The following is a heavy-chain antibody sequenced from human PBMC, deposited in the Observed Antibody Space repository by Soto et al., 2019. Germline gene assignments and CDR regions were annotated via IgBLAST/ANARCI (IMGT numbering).Heavy chain of an antibody. D-gene: IGHD2-15*01. Sequence: QVQLVESGGGVVQPGRSLRLSCAASGFTFSSYGMHWVRQAPGKGLEWVAVISYDGSNKYYADSVKGRFTISRDNSKNTLYLQMNSLRAEDTAVYYCAKISVVVAATTDAFDIWGQGTMVTVSS. J-gene: IGHJ3*02. CDR2: ISYDGSNK. CDR3: AKISVVVAATTDAFDI. V-gene: IGHV3-30*18. CDR1: GFTFSSYG.